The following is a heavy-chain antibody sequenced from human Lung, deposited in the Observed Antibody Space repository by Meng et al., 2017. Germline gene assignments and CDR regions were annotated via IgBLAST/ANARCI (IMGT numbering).Heavy chain of an antibody. CDR1: GYTFTDYY. Sequence: QVQLVQSGAEVKKPGASVTVSCTASGYTFTDYYIHWVRQAPGQGLEWMGRINPNSGGTNYVQKFQGRVTMTRDTSISTAYMELTRLRSDDTAIYYCARENVGDGGYDFDFWGRGTLVTVSS. CDR2: INPNSGGT. V-gene: IGHV1-2*06. D-gene: IGHD5-12*01. CDR3: ARENVGDGGYDFDF. J-gene: IGHJ4*02.